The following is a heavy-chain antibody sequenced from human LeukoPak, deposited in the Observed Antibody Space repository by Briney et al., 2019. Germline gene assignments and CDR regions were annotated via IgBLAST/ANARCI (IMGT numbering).Heavy chain of an antibody. J-gene: IGHJ5*02. CDR3: ARDRLVGATLDWFDP. Sequence: SETLSLTCAVYGGSFSGYYWNWIRQSPGKGLEWIGEINYSGGTNYNPSLKSRVTISVDTSKNQFSLRLSSVTAADTAVYYCARDRLVGATLDWFDPWGQGTLVTVSS. CDR2: INYSGGT. D-gene: IGHD1-26*01. CDR1: GGSFSGYY. V-gene: IGHV4-34*01.